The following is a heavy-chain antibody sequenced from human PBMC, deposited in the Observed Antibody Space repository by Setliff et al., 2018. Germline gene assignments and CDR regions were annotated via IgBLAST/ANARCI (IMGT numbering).Heavy chain of an antibody. CDR2: IYYSGST. CDR1: GYSISSGYY. D-gene: IGHD3-3*01. Sequence: SETLSLTCAVSGYSISSGYYWGWIRQPPGKGLEWIGSIYYSGSTYYNPSLKSRVTISVDTSKNQFSLKLSSVTAADTAVYYCARGLLEYDFWSGYYDYWGQGTLVTVS. CDR3: ARGLLEYDFWSGYYDY. J-gene: IGHJ4*02. V-gene: IGHV4-38-2*01.